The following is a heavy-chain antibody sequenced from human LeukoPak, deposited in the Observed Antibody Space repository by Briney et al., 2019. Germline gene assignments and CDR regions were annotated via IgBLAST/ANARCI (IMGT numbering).Heavy chain of an antibody. J-gene: IGHJ4*02. Sequence: GESLKISCKGSGYSFTTYWIGWVRQMPGKGLEWMGIIYPGDSDTTYSPSFQGQVTISADKSISTAYLQWSSLKASDTAMYYCARHSPTYTGNAINFDFWGQGTLVTVSS. V-gene: IGHV5-51*01. D-gene: IGHD1-1*01. CDR2: IYPGDSDT. CDR3: ARHSPTYTGNAINFDF. CDR1: GYSFTTYW.